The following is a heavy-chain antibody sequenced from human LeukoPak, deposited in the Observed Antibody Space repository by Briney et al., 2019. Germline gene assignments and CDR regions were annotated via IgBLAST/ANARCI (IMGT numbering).Heavy chain of an antibody. CDR2: MNPNSGNT. CDR1: GYTFTSYD. V-gene: IGHV1-8*01. Sequence: GASVKVSCKASGYTFTSYDINWVRQATGQGLEWMGWMNPNSGNTGYAQKFQGRVTMTRNTSISTAYMKLSSLRSEDTAVYYCARGSFSGNYYYYYGMDVWGQGTTVTVSS. CDR3: ARGSFSGNYYYYYGMDV. D-gene: IGHD4-23*01. J-gene: IGHJ6*02.